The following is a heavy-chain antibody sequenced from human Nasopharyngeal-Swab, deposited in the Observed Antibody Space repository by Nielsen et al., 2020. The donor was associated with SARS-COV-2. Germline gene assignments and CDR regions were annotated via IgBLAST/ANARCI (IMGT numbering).Heavy chain of an antibody. CDR1: GFTFSSYW. CDR2: IKQSGSGQ. Sequence: GGSLRLSCAASGFTFSSYWMSWVRQAPGKGLEWVAHIKQSGSGQYYVDSVKDRFTISRDNAKNPLSLQMNSLRAEDTAVYYCARYCSTTSCPRGFDYWGQGTLVTVSS. J-gene: IGHJ4*02. CDR3: ARYCSTTSCPRGFDY. D-gene: IGHD2-2*01. V-gene: IGHV3-7*01.